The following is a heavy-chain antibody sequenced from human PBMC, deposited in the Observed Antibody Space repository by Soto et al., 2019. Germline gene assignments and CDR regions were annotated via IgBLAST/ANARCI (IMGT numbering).Heavy chain of an antibody. CDR2: IIPILGIA. D-gene: IGHD4-17*01. Sequence: GASVKVSCKASGGTFSSYSISWVRQAPGQGLEWMGRIIPILGIANYAQKFQGRVTITADKSTSTAYMELSSLRSEDTAVYYCAIGVRYGEYGGYYYYGNDVWGQGSTVTVSS. J-gene: IGHJ6*01. V-gene: IGHV1-69*02. CDR3: AIGVRYGEYGGYYYYGNDV. CDR1: GGTFSSYS.